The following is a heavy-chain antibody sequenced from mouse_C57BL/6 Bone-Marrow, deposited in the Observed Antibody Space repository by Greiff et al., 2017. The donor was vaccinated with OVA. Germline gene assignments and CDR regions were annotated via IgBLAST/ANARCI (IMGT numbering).Heavy chain of an antibody. CDR1: GYSITSDY. J-gene: IGHJ2*01. Sequence: EVKLQESGPGLAKPSQTLSLTCSVTGYSITSDYWNWTRKFPGNKLEYMGYISYSGSTYYNPSLKSRISITRDTSKTQYYLQLNSVTTEDTATYYCARGGNYNFGYWGQGTTLTVSS. V-gene: IGHV3-8*01. CDR3: ARGGNYNFGY. CDR2: ISYSGST. D-gene: IGHD2-1*01.